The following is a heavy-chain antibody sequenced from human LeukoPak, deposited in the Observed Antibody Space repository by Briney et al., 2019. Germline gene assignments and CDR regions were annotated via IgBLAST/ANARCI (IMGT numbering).Heavy chain of an antibody. CDR3: ATEGDSGTYSYFQH. V-gene: IGHV3-48*01. D-gene: IGHD1-26*01. CDR1: GFTFSSYS. Sequence: GGSLRLSCVASGFTFSSYSMHWVRQAPGKGVEWVSYISASSATIYYADSVKGRFTISRDNAKNSLYLQMNSQRAEDTAVYYCATEGDSGTYSYFQHWGQGTLVTVS. CDR2: ISASSATI. J-gene: IGHJ1*01.